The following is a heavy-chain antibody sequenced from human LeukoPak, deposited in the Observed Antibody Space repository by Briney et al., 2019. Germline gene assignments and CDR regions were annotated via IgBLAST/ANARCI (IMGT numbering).Heavy chain of an antibody. CDR3: ARGSGWLDY. Sequence: GGSLRLSCAASGFTFTYSMSWVRQVPGKGLEWVATINQDRSERQHVDSVKGRFSISRDNPKNSLYLQMDSLRAEDTAIYYCARGSGWLDYWGQGTLVTVSS. D-gene: IGHD6-19*01. V-gene: IGHV3-7*01. CDR2: INQDRSER. J-gene: IGHJ4*02. CDR1: GFTFTYS.